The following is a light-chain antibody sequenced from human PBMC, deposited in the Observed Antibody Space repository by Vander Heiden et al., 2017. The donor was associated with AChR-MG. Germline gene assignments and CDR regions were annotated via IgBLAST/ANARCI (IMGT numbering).Light chain of an antibody. J-gene: IGLJ3*02. CDR3: SSYTSSSTPGV. CDR2: DVS. Sequence: QSALTQPASVSGSPGQSITISCTGTSSDVGGYNYVSWYQQHPGKAPKLRSYDVSNRPSGVSNRFAGSKSGNTASLTISGLQAEDEADYDGSSYTSSSTPGVFGGGTKLTVL. CDR1: SSDVGGYNY. V-gene: IGLV2-14*03.